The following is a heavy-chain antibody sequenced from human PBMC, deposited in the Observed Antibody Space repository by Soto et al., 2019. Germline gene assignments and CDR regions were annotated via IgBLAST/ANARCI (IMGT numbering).Heavy chain of an antibody. CDR3: ARDRRSGNDAFDI. Sequence: GGSLRLSCAASGFTFSSYGMHWVRQAPGKGLEWVAVIWYDGSNKYYADSVKGRFTISRDNSKNTLYLQMNSLRAEDTAVYYCARDRRSGNDAFDIWGQGTMVTVSS. J-gene: IGHJ3*02. CDR1: GFTFSSYG. D-gene: IGHD1-1*01. V-gene: IGHV3-33*01. CDR2: IWYDGSNK.